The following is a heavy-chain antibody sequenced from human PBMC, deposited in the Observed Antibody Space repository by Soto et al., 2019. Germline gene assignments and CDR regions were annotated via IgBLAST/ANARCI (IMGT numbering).Heavy chain of an antibody. D-gene: IGHD1-26*01. Sequence: SVKVSCKASGYTLISYAMHWVRQAPGQRLEWMGCITAGNGDTKYSQKFQGRVTITRDTSANTAYMELSSLRSEDTAVYYCARGPYSGSYYNWFDPWGQGTLVTVSS. CDR2: ITAGNGDT. V-gene: IGHV1-3*01. CDR3: ARGPYSGSYYNWFDP. J-gene: IGHJ5*02. CDR1: GYTLISYA.